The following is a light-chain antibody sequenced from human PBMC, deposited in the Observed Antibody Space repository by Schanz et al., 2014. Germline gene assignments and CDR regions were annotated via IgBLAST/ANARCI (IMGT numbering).Light chain of an antibody. CDR3: TSYAGSNNFGV. J-gene: IGLJ1*01. Sequence: QSALTQPASVSGSPGQSITISCTGTSSDVGSYNLVSWYQHHPGKAPKLMIYDVSNRPSGVSYRFSGSKSGNTASLTISGLQAEDEADYYCTSYAGSNNFGVFGTGTKLTVL. CDR1: SSDVGSYNL. CDR2: DVS. V-gene: IGLV2-14*02.